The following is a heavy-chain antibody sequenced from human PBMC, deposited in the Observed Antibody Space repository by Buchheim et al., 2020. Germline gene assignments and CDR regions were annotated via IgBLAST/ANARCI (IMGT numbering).Heavy chain of an antibody. V-gene: IGHV4-4*02. D-gene: IGHD1-1*01. J-gene: IGHJ6*02. CDR3: ARDSERRVVLGYYYYYYGMDV. CDR2: IHHSGST. Sequence: QVQLQESGPGLVKPSGTLSLTCAVSGGSISSSNWWSWVRQPPGKGLEWLGEIHHSGSTNYNPSIKSRVTISVDKSKNQFSLKLSSVTAADTAVYYCARDSERRVVLGYYYYYYGMDVWGQGTT. CDR1: GGSISSSNW.